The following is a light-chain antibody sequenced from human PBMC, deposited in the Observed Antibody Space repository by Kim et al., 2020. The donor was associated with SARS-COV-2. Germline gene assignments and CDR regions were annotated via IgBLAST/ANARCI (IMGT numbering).Light chain of an antibody. CDR2: DVS. Sequence: IRSYLGWYQQRPGQAPRLLIYDVSNGATGTPARFSGGGSGTDFTLTISSLEPEDFAVYYCQQRSDWPFTFGGGTKLEI. V-gene: IGKV3-11*01. CDR1: IRSY. J-gene: IGKJ4*01. CDR3: QQRSDWPFT.